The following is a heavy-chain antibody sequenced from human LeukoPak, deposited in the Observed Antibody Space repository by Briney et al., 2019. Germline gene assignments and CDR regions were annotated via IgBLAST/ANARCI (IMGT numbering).Heavy chain of an antibody. Sequence: SDTLPLTCSVSGRSISSSIYYCRSVPQPPGKGLEWIARIYYSASTWYNPSLKSRVTISVDTSKNQFSLKLSSVTAADTAVCYCARHAYNNPYSHLDCWGQGTLVTVS. CDR1: GRSISSSIYY. V-gene: IGHV4-39*01. D-gene: IGHD1-14*01. CDR3: ARHAYNNPYSHLDC. J-gene: IGHJ4*02. CDR2: IYYSAST.